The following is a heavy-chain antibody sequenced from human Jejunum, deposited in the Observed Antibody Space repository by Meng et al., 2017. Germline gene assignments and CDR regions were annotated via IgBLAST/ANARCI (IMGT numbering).Heavy chain of an antibody. J-gene: IGHJ4*01. V-gene: IGHV6-1*01. CDR1: GDSVSSNSAA. D-gene: IGHD6-13*01. CDR2: TYYRSKWYN. CDR3: VRTSNWSLDY. Sequence: VQLQKSGRGLVKPSRTLSLTCASSGDSVSSNSAAWNGIRQSPSRGLEWLGRTYYRSKWYNDYAESVKSRITINPDTSKNQFSLQLNSVTPEDTAAYYCVRTSNWSLDYWGQGTLVTVSS.